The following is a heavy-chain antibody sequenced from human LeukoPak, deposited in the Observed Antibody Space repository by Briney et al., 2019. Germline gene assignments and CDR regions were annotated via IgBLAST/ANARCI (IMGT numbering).Heavy chain of an antibody. D-gene: IGHD2-2*01. CDR2: ISAYNGNT. V-gene: IGHV1-18*04. J-gene: IGHJ5*02. Sequence: ASVKVSCKASGYTFTIYDIHWVRQATGQGLEWMGWISAYNGNTNYAQKLQGRVTMTTDTSTSTAYMELRSLRSDDTAVYYCARTPPIVVVSAATLNWFDPWGQGTLVTVSS. CDR3: ARTPPIVVVSAATLNWFDP. CDR1: GYTFTIYD.